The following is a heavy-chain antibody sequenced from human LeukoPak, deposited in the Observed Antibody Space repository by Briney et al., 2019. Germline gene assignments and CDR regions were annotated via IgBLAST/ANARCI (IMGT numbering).Heavy chain of an antibody. CDR2: IFPSDSDT. Sequence: GESLKISCKASGFSFTTYWIGWVRQMPGKGLEWMGIIFPSDSDTIYSPPFQGQVTISADKSINTAYVQWSSLKASDTAIYYCARRPGRAFDIWGQGTTVTVSS. V-gene: IGHV5-51*01. CDR3: ARRPGRAFDI. J-gene: IGHJ3*02. D-gene: IGHD1-14*01. CDR1: GFSFTTYW.